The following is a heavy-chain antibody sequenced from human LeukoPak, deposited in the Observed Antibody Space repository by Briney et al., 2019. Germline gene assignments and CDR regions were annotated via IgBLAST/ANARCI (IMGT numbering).Heavy chain of an antibody. CDR3: ARELAAAGTRYFDY. V-gene: IGHV1-8*01. J-gene: IGHJ4*02. CDR2: TNPNSGNT. Sequence: ASVKVSCKASGYTFTSCDINWVRQATGQGLEWMGWTNPNSGNTGYAQKFQGRVTMTRNTSISTAYMELSSLRSEDTAVYYCARELAAAGTRYFDYWGQGTLVTVSS. D-gene: IGHD6-13*01. CDR1: GYTFTSCD.